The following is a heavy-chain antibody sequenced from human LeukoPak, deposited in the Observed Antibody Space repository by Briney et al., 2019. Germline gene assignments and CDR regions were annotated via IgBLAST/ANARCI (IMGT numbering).Heavy chain of an antibody. CDR3: ARHLYYYYYGMDV. J-gene: IGHJ6*02. CDR1: GGSISSYY. V-gene: IGHV4-59*08. Sequence: SETLSLTCTVSGGSISSYYWSWIRQPPGKGLEWIGYIYYSGSTNYNPSLKSRVTISVDTSKNQFSLKLSSVTAADTAVYYRARHLYYYYYGMDVWGQGTTVTVSS. CDR2: IYYSGST.